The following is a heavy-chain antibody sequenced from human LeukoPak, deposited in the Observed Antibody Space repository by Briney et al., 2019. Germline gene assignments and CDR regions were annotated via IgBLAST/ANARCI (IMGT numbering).Heavy chain of an antibody. V-gene: IGHV4-59*12. Sequence: SETLSLTCTVSGGSISSYYWSWIRQPPGKGLEWIGYIYYSGSTNYNPSLKSRVTISVDTSKNQFSLKLSSVTAADTAIYYCARDFSSSSTVYYYYYMDVWGKGTTVTVSS. D-gene: IGHD6-6*01. J-gene: IGHJ6*03. CDR3: ARDFSSSSTVYYYYYMDV. CDR2: IYYSGST. CDR1: GGSISSYY.